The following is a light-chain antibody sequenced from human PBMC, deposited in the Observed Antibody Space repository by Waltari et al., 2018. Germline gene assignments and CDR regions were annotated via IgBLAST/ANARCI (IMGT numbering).Light chain of an antibody. CDR2: GAS. V-gene: IGKV3-15*01. J-gene: IGKJ1*01. CDR3: QQYNNWPGT. CDR1: QSVSSG. Sequence: ETVMTQSPATLSVSPGERATLSCRASQSVSSGLAWYQQKPGQAPRPPIYGASTRATGIPARFSGSGSGTEFTLTISSLQSEDFAVYYCQQYNNWPGTFGQGTKVEIK.